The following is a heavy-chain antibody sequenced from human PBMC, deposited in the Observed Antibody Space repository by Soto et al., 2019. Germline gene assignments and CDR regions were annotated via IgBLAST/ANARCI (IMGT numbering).Heavy chain of an antibody. CDR1: GYRFSNYW. CDR3: ASSVVVPSTMNYFDY. V-gene: IGHV5-51*01. D-gene: IGHD2-15*01. Sequence: ESLRISGKGSGYRFSNYWIAWVRQLPAKGLEWMGIIFPADSDTKYSPSFQGQVTISADKSISTAYLQWSSLKASDTAMYYCASSVVVPSTMNYFDYWGQGSLVTGSS. CDR2: IFPADSDT. J-gene: IGHJ4*02.